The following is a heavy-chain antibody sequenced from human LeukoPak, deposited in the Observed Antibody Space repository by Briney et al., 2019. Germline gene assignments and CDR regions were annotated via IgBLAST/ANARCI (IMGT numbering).Heavy chain of an antibody. V-gene: IGHV4-34*01. CDR1: GGSFSGYY. Sequence: SETPSLTCAVYGGSFSGYYWSWIRQPPGKGLEWIGEINHSGSTNYNPSLKSRVTISVDTSKNQFSLKLSSVTAADTAVYYCASHEPSDAFDIWGQGTMVTVSS. D-gene: IGHD1-14*01. CDR2: INHSGST. CDR3: ASHEPSDAFDI. J-gene: IGHJ3*02.